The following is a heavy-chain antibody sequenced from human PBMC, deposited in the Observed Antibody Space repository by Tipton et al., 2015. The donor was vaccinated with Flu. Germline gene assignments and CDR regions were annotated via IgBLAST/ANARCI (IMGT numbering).Heavy chain of an antibody. Sequence: GSLRLSCAASGFTFSSFGMHWVRQTPGKGLEWVAFIRYDGSNKYYADSVKGRFTISRDISKNTLYLQMNSLRAEDTAVYYCAKGGLGYYAMDVWGQGTTVTVSS. J-gene: IGHJ6*02. CDR2: IRYDGSNK. D-gene: IGHD5-12*01. CDR1: GFTFSSFG. V-gene: IGHV3-30*02. CDR3: AKGGLGYYAMDV.